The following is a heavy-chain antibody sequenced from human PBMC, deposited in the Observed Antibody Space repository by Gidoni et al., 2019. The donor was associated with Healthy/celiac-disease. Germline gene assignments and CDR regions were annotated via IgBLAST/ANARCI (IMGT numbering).Heavy chain of an antibody. CDR3: ARSGDYDLPWFDP. J-gene: IGHJ5*02. Sequence: QVPLHESGPALVKPSETLSLTCTVSLSSISISYWSWIRQPPGKGLEWIGYIYYSGSTNYNPSLKSRVTIAVDTSKNQFALKLSSVTAADTAVYYCARSGDYDLPWFDPWGQGTLVTVSS. CDR1: LSSISISY. D-gene: IGHD4-17*01. CDR2: IYYSGST. V-gene: IGHV4-59*01.